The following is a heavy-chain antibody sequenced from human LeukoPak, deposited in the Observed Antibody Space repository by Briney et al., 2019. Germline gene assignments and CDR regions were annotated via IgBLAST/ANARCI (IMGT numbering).Heavy chain of an antibody. Sequence: AGGSLRLSCAGSGFTFSTSAMNWVRQVPGKGLEWVSSIDDGSHIYYSASVKGRFSISRDNARDSVYLQMDSLRAEDTAVYYCARDPERYLRTGHYDYWGQGTLVIVSS. CDR2: IDDGSHI. D-gene: IGHD3-10*02. J-gene: IGHJ4*02. CDR1: GFTFSTSA. V-gene: IGHV3-21*01. CDR3: ARDPERYLRTGHYDY.